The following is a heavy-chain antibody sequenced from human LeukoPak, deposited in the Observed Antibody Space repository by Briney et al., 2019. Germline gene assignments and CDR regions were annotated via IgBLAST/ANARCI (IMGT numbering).Heavy chain of an antibody. CDR2: IYYSGNT. CDR3: ARRRAGTSAFHI. V-gene: IGHV4-39*02. CDR1: GDSVSSSTYY. J-gene: IGHJ3*02. Sequence: SETLSLTCTVSGDSVSSSTYYWGWIRQPPGKGLEWIGTIYYSGNTYYNPSLRSRVTMSVDTSKNHFSLKLSSVTAADTAVYYCARRRAGTSAFHIWGQGTMVTVSS. D-gene: IGHD6-19*01.